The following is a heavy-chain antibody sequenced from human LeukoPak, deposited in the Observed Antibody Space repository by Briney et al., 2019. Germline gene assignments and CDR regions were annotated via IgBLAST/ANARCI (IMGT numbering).Heavy chain of an antibody. D-gene: IGHD3-16*01. CDR3: ARETSQKGAHYMDV. CDR2: IYYSGST. J-gene: IGHJ6*03. CDR1: GGSISSYY. V-gene: IGHV4-59*01. Sequence: SETLSLTCTVSGGSISSYYWSWIRQPPGKGLEWIGYIYYSGSTNYNPSLKSRVTISVDTSKNQFSLKLSSVTAADTAVYYCARETSQKGAHYMDVWGKGTTVTIAS.